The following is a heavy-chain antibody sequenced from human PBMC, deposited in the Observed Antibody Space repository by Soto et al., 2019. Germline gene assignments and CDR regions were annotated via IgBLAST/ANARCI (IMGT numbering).Heavy chain of an antibody. CDR1: GFSFSSYG. D-gene: IGHD1-1*01. CDR2: ISYEGSNT. CDR3: AKSESTTSVRRIDS. Sequence: QVQLVESGGGVVQPGRSLRLSCAASGFSFSSYGIHWVRQAPGKGLEWVSVISYEGSNTYYADSVKGRFIISRDNSKNTLYLQMNSLRVEDSAVYYCAKSESTTSVRRIDSWGQGTLVTVSS. J-gene: IGHJ4*02. V-gene: IGHV3-30*18.